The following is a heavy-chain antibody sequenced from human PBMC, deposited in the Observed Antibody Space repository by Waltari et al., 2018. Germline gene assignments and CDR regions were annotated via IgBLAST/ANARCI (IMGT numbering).Heavy chain of an antibody. V-gene: IGHV4-31*03. CDR2: IYYSGTT. CDR1: GGSISSGGYY. Sequence: QVQLQESGPGLVKPSQTLSLTCTVSGGSISSGGYYWSWIRQHPGKGLEWIGYIYYSGTTYYNPSLRSRVTISVDTSKNQFSLKLSSVTAADTAVYYCARATVKFVYFDYWGQGTLVTVSS. D-gene: IGHD4-17*01. J-gene: IGHJ4*02. CDR3: ARATVKFVYFDY.